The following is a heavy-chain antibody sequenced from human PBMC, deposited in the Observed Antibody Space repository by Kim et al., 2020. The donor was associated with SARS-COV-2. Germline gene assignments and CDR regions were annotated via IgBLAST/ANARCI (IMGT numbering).Heavy chain of an antibody. CDR2: ISSSSSYI. D-gene: IGHD6-13*01. V-gene: IGHV3-21*04. J-gene: IGHJ3*02. Sequence: GGSLRLSCAASGFTFSSYSMNWVRQAPGKGLEWVSSISSSSSYIYYADSVKGRFTISRDNAKNSLYLQMNSLRAEDTAVYYCSSGQQLGGGYDAFDIWGQGTMVTVSS. CDR1: GFTFSSYS. CDR3: SSGQQLGGGYDAFDI.